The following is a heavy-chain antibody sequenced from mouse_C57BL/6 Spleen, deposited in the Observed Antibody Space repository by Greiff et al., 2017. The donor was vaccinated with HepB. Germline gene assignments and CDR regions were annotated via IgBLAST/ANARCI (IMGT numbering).Heavy chain of an antibody. CDR3: ARQNYYGSSRYFDV. J-gene: IGHJ1*03. CDR1: GFTFSSYG. D-gene: IGHD1-1*01. CDR2: ISSGGSYT. V-gene: IGHV5-6*01. Sequence: EVKVVESGGDLVKPGGSLKLSCAASGFTFSSYGMSWVRQTPDKRLEWVATISSGGSYTYYPDSVKGRFTISRDNAKTTLYLQMSSMKSEDTAMYYCARQNYYGSSRYFDVWGTGTTVTVSS.